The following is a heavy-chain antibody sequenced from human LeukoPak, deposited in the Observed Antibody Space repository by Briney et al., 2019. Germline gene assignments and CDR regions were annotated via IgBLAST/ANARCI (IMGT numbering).Heavy chain of an antibody. Sequence: ASVKVSCKASGYTFTNYYMHWVRQAPGQGLEWMGIINPSGGSTSYAQKFQGRLTMTRDTSTSTVYMELSSLRSQDTAVYYRARRSLRYSFDYWGQGTLVTVSS. J-gene: IGHJ4*02. CDR2: INPSGGST. CDR3: ARRSLRYSFDY. D-gene: IGHD3-9*01. V-gene: IGHV1-46*01. CDR1: GYTFTNYY.